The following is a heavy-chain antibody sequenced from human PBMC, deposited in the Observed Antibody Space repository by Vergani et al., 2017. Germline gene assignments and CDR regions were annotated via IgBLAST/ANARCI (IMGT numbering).Heavy chain of an antibody. J-gene: IGHJ6*02. Sequence: VQLVESGGGLVKPGGSLRLSCAASGFTFSDFSMSWVRQAPGKGLEWVAFTGSSGTYINYADSVKGRFIISRDNSNNSLFLQLRSLRAEDAAVYYGASECTSGGCPDNYGMDGWGQGATVTVSS. D-gene: IGHD3-3*01. CDR3: ASECTSGGCPDNYGMDG. CDR1: GFTFSDFS. CDR2: TGSSGTYI. V-gene: IGHV3-21*06.